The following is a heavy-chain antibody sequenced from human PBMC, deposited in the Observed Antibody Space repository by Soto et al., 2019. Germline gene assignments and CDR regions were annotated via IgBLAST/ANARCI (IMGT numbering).Heavy chain of an antibody. J-gene: IGHJ6*02. Sequence: SETLSLTCAVYGGSFSGYYWSWIRQTPGKGLEWIGEINHSGSTNYNPSLKSRVTISVDTSKNQFSLKLSSVTAADTAVYYCARYYRRSGYDFRLSYYYYGMDVWGQGTTVTVSS. CDR2: INHSGST. V-gene: IGHV4-34*01. CDR1: GGSFSGYY. D-gene: IGHD5-12*01. CDR3: ARYYRRSGYDFRLSYYYYGMDV.